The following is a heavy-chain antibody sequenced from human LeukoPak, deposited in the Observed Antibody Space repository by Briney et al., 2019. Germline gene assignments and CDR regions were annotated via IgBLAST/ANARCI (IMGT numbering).Heavy chain of an antibody. D-gene: IGHD1-26*01. J-gene: IGHJ6*03. CDR1: GGSISSSSYY. V-gene: IGHV4-39*07. CDR2: IYYSGST. CDR3: ARLDSGAYFDYFYMDV. Sequence: SETLSLTCSVSGGSISSSSYYWGWIRQPPGKGLEWIGNIYYSGSTYYNPSLKSRVTISVDTSKNQFSLKLSSVTAADTAVYYCARLDSGAYFDYFYMDVWGKGTTVTVSS.